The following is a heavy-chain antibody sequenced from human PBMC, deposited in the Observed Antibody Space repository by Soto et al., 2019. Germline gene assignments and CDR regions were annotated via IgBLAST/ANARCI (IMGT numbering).Heavy chain of an antibody. Sequence: QVQLQESGPGLVKPSQTLSLTCTVSGGSISSGGYYWSWIRQHPGKGLEWIGYIYYSGSTSYNPSLKSRVTISVDTSKNQFSLKLSSVTAADTAVYYCARGLRSYGDYSDWYFDLWGRGTLVTVSS. D-gene: IGHD4-17*01. J-gene: IGHJ2*01. CDR2: IYYSGST. V-gene: IGHV4-31*03. CDR1: GGSISSGGYY. CDR3: ARGLRSYGDYSDWYFDL.